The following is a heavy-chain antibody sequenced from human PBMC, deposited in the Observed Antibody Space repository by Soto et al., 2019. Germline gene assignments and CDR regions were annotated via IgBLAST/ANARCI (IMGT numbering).Heavy chain of an antibody. V-gene: IGHV1-8*01. CDR1: GYTFTSYD. J-gene: IGHJ5*02. CDR2: MNPNSGNT. Sequence: ASVKVSCKASGYTFTSYDINWVRQATGQGLEWMGWMNPNSGNTGYAQKFQGRVTMTRNTSISTAYMELSSLRSEDTAVYYCARGGIVVVVAAPNWFDPWGQGTLVTVSS. CDR3: ARGGIVVVVAAPNWFDP. D-gene: IGHD2-15*01.